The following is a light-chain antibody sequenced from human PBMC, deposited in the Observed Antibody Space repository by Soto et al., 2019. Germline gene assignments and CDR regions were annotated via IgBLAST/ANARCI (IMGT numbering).Light chain of an antibody. CDR1: QSVRGNC. V-gene: IGKV3-20*01. Sequence: DTVLTQSPGTLSSSPGDRATLSCRASQSVRGNCLAWYQQTPGQAPRLLIYGASNRATGIPDRFSGSGSGTDFTLTITTLGPEDFAVYYCQQYGSPPFTFGQGTKLEIK. CDR3: QQYGSPPFT. J-gene: IGKJ2*01. CDR2: GAS.